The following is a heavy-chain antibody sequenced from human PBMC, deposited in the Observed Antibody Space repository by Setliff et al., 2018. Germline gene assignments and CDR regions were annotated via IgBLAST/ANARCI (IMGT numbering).Heavy chain of an antibody. CDR3: ASHEPWLWNAFDI. CDR1: GFTFRSYE. D-gene: IGHD6-19*01. J-gene: IGHJ3*02. V-gene: IGHV3-48*03. CDR2: ITTSGSTI. Sequence: GGSLRLSCAASGFTFRSYEMNWVRQAPGKGLEWISYITTSGSTIYYADSVKGRFTISRDNARNSLYLQMNSLRAEDTAVYYCASHEPWLWNAFDIWGQGTMVTVSS.